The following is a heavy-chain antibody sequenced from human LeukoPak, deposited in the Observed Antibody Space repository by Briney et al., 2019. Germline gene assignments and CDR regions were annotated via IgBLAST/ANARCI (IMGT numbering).Heavy chain of an antibody. Sequence: SETLSLTCAVSGGSISSGGYSWSWIRQPPGKGLEWIGYIYHSGSTYYNPSLKSRVTISVDRSKNQFSLKLSSVTAADTAVYCCARMWKYYGYFDYWGQGTLVTVSS. CDR3: ARMWKYYGYFDY. CDR1: GGSISSGGYS. D-gene: IGHD2/OR15-2a*01. V-gene: IGHV4-30-2*01. J-gene: IGHJ4*02. CDR2: IYHSGST.